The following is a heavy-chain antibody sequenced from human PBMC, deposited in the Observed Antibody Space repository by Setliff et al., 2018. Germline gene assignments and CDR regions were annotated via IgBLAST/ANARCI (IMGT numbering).Heavy chain of an antibody. V-gene: IGHV4-34*01. CDR1: GGSFSGNY. J-gene: IGHJ6*03. CDR3: ARMSGFLYLDV. CDR2: INHSGST. Sequence: SETLSLTCAVYGGSFSGNYWNCIRQPPGKGLEWIGEINHSGSTNYNPSLKSRVTMSVDTSKNQFSLELTSVTAADTAVYYCARMSGFLYLDVWGNGTTVTVSS. D-gene: IGHD3-3*01.